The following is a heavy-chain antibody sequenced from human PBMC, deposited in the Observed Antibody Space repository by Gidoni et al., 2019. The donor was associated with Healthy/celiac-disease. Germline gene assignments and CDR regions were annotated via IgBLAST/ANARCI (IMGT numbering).Heavy chain of an antibody. CDR3: TRAGDIVVVPAAMDYYYYGMDV. D-gene: IGHD2-2*01. V-gene: IGHV3-49*03. J-gene: IGHJ6*02. CDR1: GFTFGDYA. Sequence: EVQLVESGGGLVQPGRSLRLSCTASGFTFGDYAMSWFRQAPGKGLEWVGFIRSKAYGGTTEYAASVKGRFTISRDDSKSIAYLQMNSLKTEDTAVYYCTRAGDIVVVPAAMDYYYYGMDVWGQGTTVTVSS. CDR2: IRSKAYGGTT.